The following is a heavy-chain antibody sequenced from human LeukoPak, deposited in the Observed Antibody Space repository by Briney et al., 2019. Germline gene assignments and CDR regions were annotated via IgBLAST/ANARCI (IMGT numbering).Heavy chain of an antibody. CDR1: GGSISSSNW. Sequence: SETLSLTCVVSGGSISSSNWWNWVRQPPGKGLEWIGEVYHSGSTNYNASLESRVTISVDKSKNQFSLKLTSVTAADTAVYYCARGVAFDIWGQGTLVTVSA. CDR3: ARGVAFDI. J-gene: IGHJ3*02. V-gene: IGHV4-4*02. D-gene: IGHD3-3*01. CDR2: VYHSGST.